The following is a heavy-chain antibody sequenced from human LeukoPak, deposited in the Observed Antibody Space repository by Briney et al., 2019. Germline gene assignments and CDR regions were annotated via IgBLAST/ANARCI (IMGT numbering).Heavy chain of an antibody. CDR2: TYYRSKWYN. Sequence: SQTLSLTCAISGDSVSSNSAAWKWIRQSPSRGLEWLGRTYYRSKWYNDYAVFVKSRITINPDTTKNQFSLQLNSVTPEDTAVYYCARKVVIGAFDIWGQGTMVTVSS. CDR3: ARKVVIGAFDI. D-gene: IGHD3-22*01. V-gene: IGHV6-1*01. CDR1: GDSVSSNSAA. J-gene: IGHJ3*02.